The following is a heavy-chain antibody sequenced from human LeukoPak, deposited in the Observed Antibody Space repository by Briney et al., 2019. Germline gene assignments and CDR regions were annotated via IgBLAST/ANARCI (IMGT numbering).Heavy chain of an antibody. J-gene: IGHJ4*02. CDR1: GYTFTGYY. V-gene: IGHV1-2*02. Sequence: ASVKVSCKASGYTFTGYYMHWVRQAPGQGLEWMGWINPNSGGTNYAQKFQGRVTMTRDTSISTAYMELSRLRSDDTAGYYCARHSSSHDASPIWGQGTLVTVSS. CDR3: ARHSSSHDASPI. D-gene: IGHD6-6*01. CDR2: INPNSGGT.